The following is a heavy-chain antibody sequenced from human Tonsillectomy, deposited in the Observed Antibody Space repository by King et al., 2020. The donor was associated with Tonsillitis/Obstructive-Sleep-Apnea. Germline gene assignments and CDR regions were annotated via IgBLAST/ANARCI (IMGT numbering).Heavy chain of an antibody. D-gene: IGHD2-2*01. CDR3: ARDGYCSSTSCYDIGY. J-gene: IGHJ4*02. V-gene: IGHV3-66*01. Sequence: VPLQESGGGLVQPGGSLRLSCAASGFTVSNNYMSWVRQAPGKGLEWVSVIYSGGSTYYADSVKGRFTISRDNSKNTLYLQMNSLRAEDTAVFYCARDGYCSSTSCYDIGYWGQGTLVTVSS. CDR2: IYSGGST. CDR1: GFTVSNNY.